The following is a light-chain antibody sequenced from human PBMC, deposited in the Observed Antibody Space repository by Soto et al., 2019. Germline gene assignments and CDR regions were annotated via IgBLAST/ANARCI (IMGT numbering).Light chain of an antibody. V-gene: IGKV3-11*01. CDR2: DAS. CDR3: QQRSNWPLT. J-gene: IGKJ4*01. CDR1: QSISSQ. Sequence: EIVLTQSPATLSLSPGERATLSCRASQSISSQLAWYQQKPGQAPRLLIHDASNRATGIPARFSGSGSSTDINLIISSLGPEDFPVYLCQQRSNWPLTFGGGTKVEIK.